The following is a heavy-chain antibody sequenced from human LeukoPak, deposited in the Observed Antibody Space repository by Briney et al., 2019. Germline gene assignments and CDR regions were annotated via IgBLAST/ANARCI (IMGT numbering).Heavy chain of an antibody. CDR3: AKGSGSSWYRLYSYYMDV. J-gene: IGHJ6*03. V-gene: IGHV3-23*01. D-gene: IGHD6-13*01. CDR1: GFTFSSYA. CDR2: ISGSGGST. Sequence: QSGASLRLSCAASGFTFSSYAMSWVRQAPGKGLEWVSAISGSGGSTYYAHSVKGRFTISRDNSKNTLYLQMNSLRAEDTAVYYCAKGSGSSWYRLYSYYMDVWGKGTTVTVSS.